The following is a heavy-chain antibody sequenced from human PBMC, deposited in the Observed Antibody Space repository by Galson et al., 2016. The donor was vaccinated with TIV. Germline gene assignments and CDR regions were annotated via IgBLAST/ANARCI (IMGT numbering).Heavy chain of an antibody. D-gene: IGHD5-12*01. Sequence: SLRLSCAASGFTFDDYTIHWVRQTAGKGLEWVSLISWAGSSVYYADSVKGRLTISRDNNKNSLFLQMNSLRTEDTAVYYCAKDTSSAYSGYGYFDYWGQGTLVTVSS. J-gene: IGHJ4*02. CDR2: ISWAGSSV. CDR3: AKDTSSAYSGYGYFDY. CDR1: GFTFDDYT. V-gene: IGHV3-43*01.